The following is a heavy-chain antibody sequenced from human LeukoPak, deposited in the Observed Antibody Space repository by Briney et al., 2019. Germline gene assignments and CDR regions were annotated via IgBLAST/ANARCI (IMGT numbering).Heavy chain of an antibody. J-gene: IGHJ4*02. V-gene: IGHV4-38-2*02. Sequence: SETLSLTCTVSGSSGSSDYYWGWIRQPPGKELQWIGSRYDTESTYYNPSLRSRVTISVDTSKNQFSLQLTSVTAADTAVYYCARAPNLRYFDWLPPDYWGQGTLVTVSS. CDR1: GSSGSSDYY. D-gene: IGHD3-9*01. CDR2: RYDTEST. CDR3: ARAPNLRYFDWLPPDY.